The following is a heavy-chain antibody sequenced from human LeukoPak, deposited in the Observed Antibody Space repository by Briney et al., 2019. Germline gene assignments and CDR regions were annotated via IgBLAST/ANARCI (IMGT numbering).Heavy chain of an antibody. J-gene: IGHJ4*02. Sequence: PSETLSLTCTVPGGSISSYYWSWIRQPPGKGLEWIGYIYYSGSTNYNPSLKSRVTISVDTSKNQFSLKLSSVTAADTAVYYCARMYSSGWYTYWGQGTLVTVSS. D-gene: IGHD6-19*01. CDR3: ARMYSSGWYTY. CDR2: IYYSGST. V-gene: IGHV4-59*01. CDR1: GGSISSYY.